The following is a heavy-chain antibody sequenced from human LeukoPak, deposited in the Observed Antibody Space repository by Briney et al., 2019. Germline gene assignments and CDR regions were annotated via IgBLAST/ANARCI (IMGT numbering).Heavy chain of an antibody. J-gene: IGHJ3*01. CDR1: GFNLRDAS. Sequence: PGGSLRLSCAASGFNLRDASMTSVRQAPRKGLEWVSLISFSGDNSYYADSVKGRFTISRDNSKNRLSLCICSFGVRDSAVYYCAKDIQLSTWGLGTMVTVSS. V-gene: IGHV3-23*01. D-gene: IGHD5-24*01. CDR2: ISFSGDNS. CDR3: AKDIQLST.